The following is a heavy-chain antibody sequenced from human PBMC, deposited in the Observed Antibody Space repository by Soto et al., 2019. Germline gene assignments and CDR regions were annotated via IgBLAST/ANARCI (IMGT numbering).Heavy chain of an antibody. J-gene: IGHJ6*02. CDR2: INHSGST. CDR1: GGSFSGYY. V-gene: IGHV4-34*01. CDR3: ARGGTTWFNYYYGMDV. Sequence: SETLSLTCAVYGGSFSGYYWSWIRRPPGKGLEWIGEINHSGSTNYNPSLKSRVTISVDTSKNQFSLKLSSVTAADTAVYYCARGGTTWFNYYYGMDVWGQGTTVTVSS. D-gene: IGHD1-1*01.